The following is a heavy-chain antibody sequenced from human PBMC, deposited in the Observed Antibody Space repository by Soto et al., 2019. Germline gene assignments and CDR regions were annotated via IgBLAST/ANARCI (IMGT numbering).Heavy chain of an antibody. J-gene: IGHJ4*02. V-gene: IGHV4-4*02. CDR2: IYHSGGT. D-gene: IGHD1-26*01. CDR3: ARDYHSGSSDY. CDR1: AGSLSSKRW. Sequence: SETLSLTYPVSAGSLSSKRWWIWVRQPQGTGLEWIGEIYHSGGTNYNPSLKSRVTISVDKSKNQFSLKLSSVTAADTAVYYCARDYHSGSSDYWGQGTLVTVS.